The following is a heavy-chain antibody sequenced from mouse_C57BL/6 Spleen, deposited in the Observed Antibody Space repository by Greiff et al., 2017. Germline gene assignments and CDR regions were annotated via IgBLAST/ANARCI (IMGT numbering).Heavy chain of an antibody. Sequence: EVQLQQSGPELVKPGASVKLSCKASGYSFTDYNMNWVQQSPGKSLEWIGVINPNYGTTSYHQKFKGKATLTVDQSSSTAYMQLNDLTSEDSAGYCCERDYGSSLVDWGQGTTVTVSS. D-gene: IGHD1-1*01. V-gene: IGHV1-39*01. J-gene: IGHJ2*01. CDR2: INPNYGTT. CDR3: ERDYGSSLVD. CDR1: GYSFTDYN.